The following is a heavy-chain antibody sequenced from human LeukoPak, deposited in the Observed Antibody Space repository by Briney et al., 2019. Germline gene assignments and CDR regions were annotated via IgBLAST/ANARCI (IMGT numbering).Heavy chain of an antibody. J-gene: IGHJ4*02. V-gene: IGHV4-4*02. CDR1: GGSISSSNW. D-gene: IGHD3-9*01. Sequence: SGTLSLTCAVSGGSISSSNWWNWVRQPPGKGLEWIGEIYHSGSTNYNPSLKSRVTISVDTSKNQFSLKLSSVTAADTAVYYCAREQGYDILTGYYAPFDYWGQGTLVTVFS. CDR3: AREQGYDILTGYYAPFDY. CDR2: IYHSGST.